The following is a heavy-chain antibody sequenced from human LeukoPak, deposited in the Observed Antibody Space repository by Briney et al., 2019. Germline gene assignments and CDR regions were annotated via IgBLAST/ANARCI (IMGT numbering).Heavy chain of an antibody. D-gene: IGHD5-18*01. CDR2: IHYTGST. CDR1: GGSISSISSNN. J-gene: IGHJ5*02. CDR3: ARLPTGYPNWFDT. V-gene: IGHV4-39*01. Sequence: SETLSLTCAVSGGSISSISSNNWAWIRQPPGKGLELIAAIHYTGSTYYNPSFMSRITISVDTSKNQFSLKLNSLTATDTAVYYCARLPTGYPNWFDTWGQGILVTVSS.